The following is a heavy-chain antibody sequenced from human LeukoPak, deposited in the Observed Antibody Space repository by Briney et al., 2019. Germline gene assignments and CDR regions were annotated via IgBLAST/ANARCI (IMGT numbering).Heavy chain of an antibody. J-gene: IGHJ5*02. CDR2: MNPNSGNT. V-gene: IGHV1-8*01. CDR3: ARGETGELPWGDWFDP. CDR1: GYTFTSYD. Sequence: ASVKVSCKASGYTFTSYDINCVRQATGQGLEWMGCMNPNSGNTGYAQKFQGRVTITRNTSISTAYMELSSLRSEDTAVYYCARGETGELPWGDWFDPWGQGTLVTVPS. D-gene: IGHD1-26*01.